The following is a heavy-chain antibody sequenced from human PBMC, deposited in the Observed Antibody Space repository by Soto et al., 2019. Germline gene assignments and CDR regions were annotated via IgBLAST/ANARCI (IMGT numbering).Heavy chain of an antibody. Sequence: GGSLSPACAAPGFTLTSPAISWVRQAPGKGLECVSAISGSGGSTYYADSVKGRFTISRDNSKNTLYLQMNSLRAEDTAVYYCAKDISYGDYVLDYWGPGALVTVSS. CDR3: AKDISYGDYVLDY. D-gene: IGHD4-17*01. CDR2: ISGSGGST. V-gene: IGHV3-23*01. CDR1: GFTLTSPA. J-gene: IGHJ4*02.